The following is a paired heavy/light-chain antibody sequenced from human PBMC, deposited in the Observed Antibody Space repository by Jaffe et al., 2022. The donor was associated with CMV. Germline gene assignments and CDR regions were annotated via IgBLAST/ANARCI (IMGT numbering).Light chain of an antibody. Sequence: EIVLTQSPGTLSLSPGERATLSCRASQSVDSTYLAWYQQKPGQSPRVLIYGASSRATGIPDRFSGSWSGTDFTLTISRLEPEDFAVYYCQHYLTSPPGYTFGQGTKVEI. CDR1: QSVDSTY. V-gene: IGKV3-20*01. CDR3: QHYLTSPPGYT. J-gene: IGKJ2*01. CDR2: GAS.
Heavy chain of an antibody. D-gene: IGHD2-2*01. CDR3: ATSFFYAIQD. Sequence: QVQLQESGPGLVKPSGTLSLTCTVSGGSIDNSFWCSWLRQTPGKGLEWIGEIYLTGNTNYNPSLKSRVTISMDKSKNQFSLKFNSVTAADTAVYYCATSFFYAIQDWGQGTLVTVSS. V-gene: IGHV4-4*02. J-gene: IGHJ1*01. CDR2: IYLTGNT. CDR1: GGSIDNSFW.